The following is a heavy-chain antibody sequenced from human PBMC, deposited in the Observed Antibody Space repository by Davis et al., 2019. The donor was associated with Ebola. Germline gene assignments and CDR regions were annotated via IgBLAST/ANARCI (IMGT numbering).Heavy chain of an antibody. CDR3: AKAVPGRNSWYFDL. Sequence: PGGSLRLSCAASGFTFSSYAMDWVRQAPGRGLEWVSAISASGGSTYYADSVKGRFTISRDNSKNTVYLQMSSLRVEDTAVFYCAKAVPGRNSWYFDLWGRGTLVTVSS. J-gene: IGHJ2*01. CDR1: GFTFSSYA. D-gene: IGHD4-23*01. CDR2: ISASGGST. V-gene: IGHV3-23*01.